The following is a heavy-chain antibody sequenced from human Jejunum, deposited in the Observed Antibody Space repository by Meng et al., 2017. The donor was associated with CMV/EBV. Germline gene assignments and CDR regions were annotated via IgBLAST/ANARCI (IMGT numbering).Heavy chain of an antibody. Sequence: SCAASGFTVSSNYMSWVRQAPGKGLEWVSLIYSGGSTYYADSVKGRFTISRDNSKNTLYLRMNSLRAEDSAVYSCARGRTTGYFDYWGQGTLVTVSS. D-gene: IGHD1-7*01. J-gene: IGHJ4*02. V-gene: IGHV3-53*01. CDR1: GFTVSSNY. CDR3: ARGRTTGYFDY. CDR2: IYSGGST.